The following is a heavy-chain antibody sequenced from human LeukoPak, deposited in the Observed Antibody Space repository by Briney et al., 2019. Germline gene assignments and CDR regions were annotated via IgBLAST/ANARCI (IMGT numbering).Heavy chain of an antibody. D-gene: IGHD3-16*01. CDR3: TRRLDE. CDR1: GFAFSSFG. CDR2: INQDGSEK. Sequence: GGSLRLSCAASGFAFSSFGMYWVRQAPGKGLEWVANINQDGSEKNCLDSVKGRFTISRDNAQNSLYLQMNGLRVEDTAVYYCTRRLDEWGQGTLVTVSS. J-gene: IGHJ4*02. V-gene: IGHV3-7*01.